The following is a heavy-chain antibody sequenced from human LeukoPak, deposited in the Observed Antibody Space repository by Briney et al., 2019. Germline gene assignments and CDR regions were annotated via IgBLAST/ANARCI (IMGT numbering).Heavy chain of an antibody. V-gene: IGHV3-30-3*01. D-gene: IGHD3-22*01. Sequence: GRSLRLSCAASGFTFSSYAMHWVRQAPGKGLEWVAVISYDGSNKYYADSVKGRFTISRDNSKNTLYLQMNSLRAEDTAVYYCAKAYDSSGYYYSDAFDIWGQGTMVTVSS. CDR3: AKAYDSSGYYYSDAFDI. J-gene: IGHJ3*02. CDR1: GFTFSSYA. CDR2: ISYDGSNK.